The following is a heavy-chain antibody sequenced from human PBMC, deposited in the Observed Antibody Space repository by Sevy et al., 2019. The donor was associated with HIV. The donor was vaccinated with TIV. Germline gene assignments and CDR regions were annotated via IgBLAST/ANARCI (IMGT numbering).Heavy chain of an antibody. CDR1: GFTFSSYS. Sequence: GWSLRLSCAASGFTFSSYSMNWVRQAPGKGLEWVSSISSSSSYIYYADSVKGRFTISRDNAKNSLYLQMNSLRAEDTAVYYCARDGLVLRYFDWSHNWFDPWGQGTLVTVSS. D-gene: IGHD3-9*01. CDR3: ARDGLVLRYFDWSHNWFDP. CDR2: ISSSSSYI. V-gene: IGHV3-21*01. J-gene: IGHJ5*02.